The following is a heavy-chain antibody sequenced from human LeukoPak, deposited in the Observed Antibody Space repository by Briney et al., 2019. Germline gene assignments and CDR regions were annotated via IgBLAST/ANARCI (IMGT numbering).Heavy chain of an antibody. CDR3: AKEKSSGWDSPFDY. CDR1: GFTFSSYG. J-gene: IGHJ4*02. CDR2: ISYDGSNK. D-gene: IGHD6-19*01. V-gene: IGHV3-30*18. Sequence: GRSLRLSCAASGFTFSSYGMHWVRQAPGKGLEWVAVISYDGSNKYYADSVKGRFTISRDNPKNTLYLQMNSLRAEDTAVYYCAKEKSSGWDSPFDYWGQGTLVTVSS.